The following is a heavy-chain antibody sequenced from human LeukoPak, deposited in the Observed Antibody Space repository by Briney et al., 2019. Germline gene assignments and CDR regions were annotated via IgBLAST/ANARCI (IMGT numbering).Heavy chain of an antibody. V-gene: IGHV4-59*01. CDR2: VYHSGTT. J-gene: IGHJ1*01. CDR3: AQKAPYSPAYSQH. D-gene: IGHD2-15*01. CDR1: GGSITNYF. Sequence: SETLSLTCSVSGGSITNYFWTWIRQPPGEGLEWIGYVYHSGTTNYNPSLKSRVTISADTSKNQFSLKLNSVTAADTAVYYCAQKAPYSPAYSQHWGQGTLVTVSS.